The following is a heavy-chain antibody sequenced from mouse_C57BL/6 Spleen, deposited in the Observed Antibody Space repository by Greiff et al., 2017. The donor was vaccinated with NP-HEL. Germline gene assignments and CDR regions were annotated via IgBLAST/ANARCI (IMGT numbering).Heavy chain of an antibody. J-gene: IGHJ2*01. CDR1: GFTFSDYG. CDR3: AGKGVRALDFCD. V-gene: IGHV5-17*01. CDR2: FSSCSSTI. Sequence: EVQLVESGGGLVKPGGSLKLSCAASGFTFSDYGMHWVRQAPGKGLEWVAYFSSCSSTIYYADTVKGRFTFSIDNATNTLFLQLTSLTSEDAAMCDCAGKGVRALDFCDWGQGTTLTAAS. D-gene: IGHD2-14*01.